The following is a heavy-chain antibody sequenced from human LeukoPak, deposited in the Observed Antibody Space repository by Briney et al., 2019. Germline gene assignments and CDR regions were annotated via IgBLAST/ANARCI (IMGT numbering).Heavy chain of an antibody. CDR3: ARCTSTSCYNFDY. D-gene: IGHD2-2*02. J-gene: IGHJ4*02. Sequence: SETLSLTCTVSGGSISSYYWSWIRQPPGKGLEWIGYIYYSGSTNHNPSLKSRVTISVDTSKNQFSLKLSSVTAADTAVYYCARCTSTSCYNFDYWGQGALVTVSS. V-gene: IGHV4-59*08. CDR2: IYYSGST. CDR1: GGSISSYY.